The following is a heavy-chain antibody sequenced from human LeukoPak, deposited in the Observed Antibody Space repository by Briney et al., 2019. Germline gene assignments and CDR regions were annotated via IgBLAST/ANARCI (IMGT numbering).Heavy chain of an antibody. D-gene: IGHD6-13*01. CDR3: ARGGIAAQRRDVFDI. J-gene: IGHJ3*02. Sequence: PGGSLRLSCAASGFTLSSYSMNWVRQAPGKGLEWVSSISSSSSYIYYAESVKGRFTISRDNAKNSLYLQMNSLRAEDTAVYYCARGGIAAQRRDVFDIWGQGTMVTVSS. CDR1: GFTLSSYS. V-gene: IGHV3-21*01. CDR2: ISSSSSYI.